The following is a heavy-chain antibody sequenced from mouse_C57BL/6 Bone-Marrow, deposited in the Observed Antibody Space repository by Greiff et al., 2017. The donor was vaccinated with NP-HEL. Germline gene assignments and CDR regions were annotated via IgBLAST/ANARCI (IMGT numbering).Heavy chain of an antibody. Sequence: VQLQQSGAELVRPWASVKLSCTASGFNIKDYYMHWVKQRPEQGLEWIGRIDPEDGDTEYAPKVQGKATMTADTSSNPAYLQLSSLASENAAVYYCHYGNWYFDVWGTGTTVTVSS. CDR2: IDPEDGDT. J-gene: IGHJ1*03. CDR1: GFNIKDYY. V-gene: IGHV14-1*01. CDR3: HYGNWYFDV. D-gene: IGHD2-1*01.